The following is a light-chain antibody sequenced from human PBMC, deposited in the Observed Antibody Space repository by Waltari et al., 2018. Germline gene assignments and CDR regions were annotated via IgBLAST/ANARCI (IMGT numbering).Light chain of an antibody. CDR3: QQYGRSPLT. V-gene: IGKV3-20*01. Sequence: EIVLTQSPGTLSLSPGERASLSCRARQRVDGSYLAWYQQKPGQAPRLLRYGASSRATAIPDRFIGSGSVTDFTLTMSRLEPEDFAVYYCQQYGRSPLTFGGGTKVEMK. CDR2: GAS. J-gene: IGKJ4*01. CDR1: QRVDGSY.